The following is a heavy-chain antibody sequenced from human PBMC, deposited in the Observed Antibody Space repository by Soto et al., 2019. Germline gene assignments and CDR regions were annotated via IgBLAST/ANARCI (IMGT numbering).Heavy chain of an antibody. J-gene: IGHJ5*02. CDR1: GIPISSYDW. Sequence: DLEESGPGLVRPSGTLALICNVSGIPISSYDWWTWVRQTPGKGMEWSGEINHNGRTNYNPSLKSRVSLSVDKSKNQFSLNLQSLTAADTAVYYCARGTLIGSSTRNWFDPWGPGTQVTVSS. V-gene: IGHV4-4*02. CDR3: ARGTLIGSSTRNWFDP. CDR2: INHNGRT. D-gene: IGHD3-10*01.